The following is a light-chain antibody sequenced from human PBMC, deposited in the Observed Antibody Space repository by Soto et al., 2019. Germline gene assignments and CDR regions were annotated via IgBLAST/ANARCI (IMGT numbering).Light chain of an antibody. CDR1: SSDVGSYNL. CDR2: EVS. J-gene: IGLJ1*01. V-gene: IGLV2-23*02. CDR3: CSHAGSSTSYV. Sequence: QSALTQPASVSGSPGQSITISCTGTSSDVGSYNLVSWYQQHPGKAPKLMIYEVSKRPSGVSNRFSGSKSGNTASLTISGLQAEDEADYYCCSHAGSSTSYVFGTGTKVTVL.